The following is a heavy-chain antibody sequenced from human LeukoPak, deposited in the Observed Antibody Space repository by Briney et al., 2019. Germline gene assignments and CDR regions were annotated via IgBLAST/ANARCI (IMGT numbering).Heavy chain of an antibody. J-gene: IGHJ4*02. D-gene: IGHD2/OR15-2a*01. CDR3: ARDYGVSEIDLPLDY. Sequence: ASVKVSCKASGYTFTSYGISWVRQAPGQGLEWMGRISAYNGNTNYAQKLQGRVTMTTDTSTSTAYMELRSLRSDDTAVYYCARDYGVSEIDLPLDYWGQGTLVTVSS. CDR1: GYTFTSYG. V-gene: IGHV1-18*01. CDR2: ISAYNGNT.